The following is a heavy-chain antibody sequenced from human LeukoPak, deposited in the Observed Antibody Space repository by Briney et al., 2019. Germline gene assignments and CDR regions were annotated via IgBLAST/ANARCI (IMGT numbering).Heavy chain of an antibody. J-gene: IGHJ4*02. CDR1: GFTFSSYA. V-gene: IGHV3-23*01. CDR2: ISASGESS. CDR3: AKSMLWFGESRINYFDY. D-gene: IGHD3-10*01. Sequence: PGGSLRLSCAASGFTFSSYAMSWVRQAPGKGLEWVSTISASGESSYYADSVKGRFTISRDNSKDTLYLQMNSLRAEDTAVYYCAKSMLWFGESRINYFDYWGQGTLVTVSS.